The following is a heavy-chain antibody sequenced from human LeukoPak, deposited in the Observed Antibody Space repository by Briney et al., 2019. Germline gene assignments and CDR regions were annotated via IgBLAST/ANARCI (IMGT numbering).Heavy chain of an antibody. V-gene: IGHV3-23*01. Sequence: PGGSLRLSCAASGFTFSSYAMSWVRQAPGKGLEWVSTISGSGGSTYYPDSVKGRFTISRDNSKNTLYLQMNSLRAEDTAVYYCAKSYGDYLGYFDSWGQGTLVTVSS. CDR1: GFTFSSYA. J-gene: IGHJ4*02. D-gene: IGHD4-17*01. CDR2: ISGSGGST. CDR3: AKSYGDYLGYFDS.